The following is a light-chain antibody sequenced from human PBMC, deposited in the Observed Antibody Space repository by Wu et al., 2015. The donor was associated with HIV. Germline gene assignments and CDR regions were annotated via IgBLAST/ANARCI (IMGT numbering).Light chain of an antibody. V-gene: IGKV3-20*01. CDR3: HLSGGASWT. CDR1: QSVSSDS. Sequence: DTLLTQSPGTLSLSPGERATLSCRAGQSVSSDSLAWYQQKPGQAPRLLIYGASTRATGIPDRFSGSGSGTDFTLTISRLEPEDFAVYYCHLSGGASWTFGQGTKVEIK. J-gene: IGKJ1*01. CDR2: GAS.